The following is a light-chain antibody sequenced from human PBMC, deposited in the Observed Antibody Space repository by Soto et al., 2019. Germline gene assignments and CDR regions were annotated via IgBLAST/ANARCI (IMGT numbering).Light chain of an antibody. CDR1: SDDIGTYNL. J-gene: IGLJ1*01. V-gene: IGLV2-23*03. CDR3: SSFVGSNAFV. Sequence: QSALTQPASVSGSLGQSITISCTGSSDDIGTYNLVSWYQQHPGKAPSLLIYEGNERPSGVSGRFSASTSGNTASLTISGLQAEDEAVYHCSSFVGSNAFVFGTGTKLTVL. CDR2: EGN.